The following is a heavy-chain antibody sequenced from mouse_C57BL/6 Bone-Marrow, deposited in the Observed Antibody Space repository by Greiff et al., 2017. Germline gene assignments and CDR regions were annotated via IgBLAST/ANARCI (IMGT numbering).Heavy chain of an antibody. V-gene: IGHV1-26*01. CDR1: GYTFTDYY. J-gene: IGHJ3*01. Sequence: EVQLQQSGPELVKPGASVKMSCKASGYTFTDYYMNWVKQSHGQSLEWIGDINPNNGGTSYNQKFKGKATLTVDKSSSTAYMELLSLTSEDSAVYYCAGSSLRYSAGFAYWGQGTLVTVSA. D-gene: IGHD1-1*01. CDR2: INPNNGGT. CDR3: AGSSLRYSAGFAY.